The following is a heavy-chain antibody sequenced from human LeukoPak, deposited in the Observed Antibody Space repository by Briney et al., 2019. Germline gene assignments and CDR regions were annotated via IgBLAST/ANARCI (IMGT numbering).Heavy chain of an antibody. CDR1: GFNFSSYG. J-gene: IGHJ6*02. CDR3: ASTLRPNYYGMDV. D-gene: IGHD4-17*01. V-gene: IGHV3-33*03. Sequence: GGSLRLSCAASGFNFSSYGMHWVRQAPGKGLEWVAVTWYDGSNKYYADSVRGRFTISRDNAKNSLYLQMNSLRAEDTAVYYCASTLRPNYYGMDVWGQGTTVTVSS. CDR2: TWYDGSNK.